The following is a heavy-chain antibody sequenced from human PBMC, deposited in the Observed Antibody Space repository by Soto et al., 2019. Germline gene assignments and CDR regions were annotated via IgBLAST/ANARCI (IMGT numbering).Heavy chain of an antibody. Sequence: GGSLRLSCAASGFTFSSYGMHWVSQAPGKGLEWVAVISYDGSNKYYADSVKGRFTISRDNSKNTLYLQMNSLRAEDTAVYYCAKLPFYYDSSGQGAFDIWGQGTMVTVSS. D-gene: IGHD3-22*01. V-gene: IGHV3-30*18. CDR2: ISYDGSNK. CDR3: AKLPFYYDSSGQGAFDI. CDR1: GFTFSSYG. J-gene: IGHJ3*02.